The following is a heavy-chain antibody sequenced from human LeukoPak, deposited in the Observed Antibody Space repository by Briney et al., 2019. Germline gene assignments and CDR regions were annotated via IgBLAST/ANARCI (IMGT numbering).Heavy chain of an antibody. CDR2: IYYSGST. V-gene: IGHV4-39*01. CDR3: ARAGPSLITIFGVVSQYYYYGMDV. J-gene: IGHJ6*02. Sequence: SETLSLTCTVSGGSISSSSYYWGWIRQPPGKGLGWIGSIYYSGSTYYNPSLKSRVTTSVDTSKNQFSLKLSSVTAADTAVYYCARAGPSLITIFGVVSQYYYYGMDVWGQGTTVTVSS. CDR1: GGSISSSSYY. D-gene: IGHD3-3*01.